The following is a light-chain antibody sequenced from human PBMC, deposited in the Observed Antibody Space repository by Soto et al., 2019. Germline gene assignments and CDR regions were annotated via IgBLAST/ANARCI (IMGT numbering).Light chain of an antibody. CDR2: HAS. CDR3: QQYNIAPQT. J-gene: IGKJ1*01. CDR1: QIISSNY. V-gene: IGKV3-20*01. Sequence: EVVLTQAPGTLSLSPGERATLSCRASQIISSNYLAWYQQKPGQAPRLVIYHASSRATGIPDRFSGSGSGTDFSLIISRLEPEDFAVYYCQQYNIAPQTYGHGTKVEIK.